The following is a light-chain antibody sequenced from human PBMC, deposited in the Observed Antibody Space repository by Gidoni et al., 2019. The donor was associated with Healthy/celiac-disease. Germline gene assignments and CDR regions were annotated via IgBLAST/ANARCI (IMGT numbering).Light chain of an antibody. CDR1: QSISSY. CDR2: AAS. CDR3: QQSYSTPRT. Sequence: DLQMTQSPSSLSASVGDRVTITCRASQSISSYLHWYQQKPGKAPKHLIYAASSLQSGVPSRFSGSGSGTDFTLTISSLQPEDFATYYCQQSYSTPRTFXQXTKVXIK. J-gene: IGKJ1*01. V-gene: IGKV1-39*01.